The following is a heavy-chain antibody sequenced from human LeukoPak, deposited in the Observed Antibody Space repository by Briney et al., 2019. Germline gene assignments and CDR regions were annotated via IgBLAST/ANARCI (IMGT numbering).Heavy chain of an antibody. CDR3: AKAPRYYDFWSGYSTGYYYYYMDV. Sequence: PGGSLRLSCAASGFTFSSYAMSWVRQAPGKGLEWVSAISGSGGSTYYADSVKGRFTISRDNSKNTLYLQMNSLRAEDTAVYYCAKAPRYYDFWSGYSTGYYYYYMDVWGKGTTVTVSS. CDR1: GFTFSSYA. CDR2: ISGSGGST. J-gene: IGHJ6*03. D-gene: IGHD3-3*01. V-gene: IGHV3-23*01.